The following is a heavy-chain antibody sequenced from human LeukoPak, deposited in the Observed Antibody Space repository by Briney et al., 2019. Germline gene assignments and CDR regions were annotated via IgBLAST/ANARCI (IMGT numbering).Heavy chain of an antibody. D-gene: IGHD1-26*01. Sequence: SDTLSLACTVSGGSINSSGYYSGWIRQPPGKGLEWIGSIYYIGSTYYNPSLKSRVTISVDTSNNQFSLKLSSVTAADTAVYYCAKLAGATSRIDYWGQGTLVTVSS. J-gene: IGHJ4*02. CDR3: AKLAGATSRIDY. CDR1: GGSINSSGYY. CDR2: IYYIGST. V-gene: IGHV4-39*01.